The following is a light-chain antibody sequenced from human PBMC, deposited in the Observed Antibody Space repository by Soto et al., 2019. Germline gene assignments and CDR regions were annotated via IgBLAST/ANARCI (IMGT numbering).Light chain of an antibody. CDR1: QSDSSSY. CDR2: GAS. V-gene: IGKV3-20*01. CDR3: QQYGSSPIT. Sequence: EIVLTQSPGTLSLSPGERTTISCRDSQSDSSSYLAWYQQKPGQAPRLLIYGASSRATGISDRFSGSVSGTDFTLTIIRLEPEDFAVYYCQQYGSSPITFGQGTRLEIK. J-gene: IGKJ5*01.